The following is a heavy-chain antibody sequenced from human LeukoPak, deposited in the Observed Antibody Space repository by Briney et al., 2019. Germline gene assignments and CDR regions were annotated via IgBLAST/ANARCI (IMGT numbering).Heavy chain of an antibody. CDR2: IIPSGHTT. Sequence: GGSLRLSCVASGFTFSSHGMNWVRQAPAQGLEWVSGIIPSGHTTYYADSVRGRFTISRDNSRNTVYLQMNSLRAEDTAVYYCAKDDRWLQFCCWGQGTLVTVSS. CDR1: GFTFSSHG. D-gene: IGHD5-24*01. V-gene: IGHV3-23*01. CDR3: AKDDRWLQFCC. J-gene: IGHJ4*02.